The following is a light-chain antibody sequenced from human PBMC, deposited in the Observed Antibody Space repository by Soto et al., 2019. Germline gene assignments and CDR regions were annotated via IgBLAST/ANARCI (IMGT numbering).Light chain of an antibody. J-gene: IGLJ1*01. CDR2: EVS. V-gene: IGLV2-14*01. Sequence: QSVLTQPASVSGSPGQSITISCTGTSSDVGGYNYVSWYQQHPGKAPKLMIYEVSNRPSGVSKRFSGSKSGNTASLTISGLQAEDEADYYCSSYTSSSTLYVFGTGTKVT. CDR1: SSDVGGYNY. CDR3: SSYTSSSTLYV.